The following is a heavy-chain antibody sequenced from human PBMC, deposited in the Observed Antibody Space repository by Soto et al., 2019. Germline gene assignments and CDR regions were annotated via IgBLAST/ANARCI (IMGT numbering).Heavy chain of an antibody. V-gene: IGHV3-33*01. Sequence: RLSCAASGFTFSSYGMHWVRQAPGKGLEWVAVIWYDGSNKYYADSVKGRFTISRDNSKNTLYLQMNSLRAEDTAVYYCARGREVVITLYGMDVWGQGTTVTVSS. CDR1: GFTFSSYG. CDR2: IWYDGSNK. CDR3: ARGREVVITLYGMDV. D-gene: IGHD3-22*01. J-gene: IGHJ6*02.